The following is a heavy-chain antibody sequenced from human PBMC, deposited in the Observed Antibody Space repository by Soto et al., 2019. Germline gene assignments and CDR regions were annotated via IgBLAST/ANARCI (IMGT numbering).Heavy chain of an antibody. CDR3: AKSGYCSRTSGLHYYYYMDV. Sequence: EVQLLESGGGLVQPGGSLRLSCAASGFTFSSYAMSWVRQAPGKGLEWVSAISGSGGSTYYADSVKGRFTISRDNSKNTLYLQMNSLRAEDTAVYYCAKSGYCSRTSGLHYYYYMDVWGKGTTVTVSS. J-gene: IGHJ6*03. D-gene: IGHD2-2*01. CDR1: GFTFSSYA. V-gene: IGHV3-23*01. CDR2: ISGSGGST.